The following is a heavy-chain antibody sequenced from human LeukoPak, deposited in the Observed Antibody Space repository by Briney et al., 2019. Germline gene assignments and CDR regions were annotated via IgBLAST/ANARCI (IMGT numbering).Heavy chain of an antibody. CDR3: ARAPYYDILTGYYNHGYYFDY. CDR1: GGSISSYY. Sequence: SETLSLTCTVSGGSISSYYWSWIRQPPGKGLEWIGYIYYSGSTNYNPSLKSRVTISVDTSKNQFSLKLSSVTAADTAVYYCARAPYYDILTGYYNHGYYFDYWGQGTLVTVSS. V-gene: IGHV4-59*01. CDR2: IYYSGST. D-gene: IGHD3-9*01. J-gene: IGHJ4*02.